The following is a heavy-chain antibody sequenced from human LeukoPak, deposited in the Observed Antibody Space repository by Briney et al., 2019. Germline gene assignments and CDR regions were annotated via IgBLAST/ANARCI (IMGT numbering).Heavy chain of an antibody. CDR3: ARGERGLWLYYMDV. J-gene: IGHJ6*03. Sequence: GGSLRPSCAASGFTFSSYAMHWVRQAPGKGLEWVAVISYDGSNKYYADSVKGRFTISRDNSKNTLYLQMNSLRAEDTAVYYCARGERGLWLYYMDVWGKGTTVTVSS. CDR2: ISYDGSNK. D-gene: IGHD1-1*01. CDR1: GFTFSSYA. V-gene: IGHV3-30*01.